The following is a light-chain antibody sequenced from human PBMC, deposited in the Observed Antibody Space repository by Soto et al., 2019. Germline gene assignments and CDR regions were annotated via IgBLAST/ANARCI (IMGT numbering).Light chain of an antibody. Sequence: EIVLTQSPGTLSLSPGERATLSCRASQSVSSSYLAWYQQKPGQAPRLLIYGASSRVTGIPDRFSGSGSGTDFTLTISRLEPEDFAVYYCQQYGRSPQWTFGQGTKVEIK. V-gene: IGKV3-20*01. CDR1: QSVSSSY. J-gene: IGKJ1*01. CDR3: QQYGRSPQWT. CDR2: GAS.